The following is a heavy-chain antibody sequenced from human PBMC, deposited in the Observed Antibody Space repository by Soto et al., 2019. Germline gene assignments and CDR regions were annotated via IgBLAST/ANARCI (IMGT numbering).Heavy chain of an antibody. CDR2: IIPIFGTA. J-gene: IGHJ5*02. V-gene: IGHV1-69*01. D-gene: IGHD2-2*02. CDR1: GGTFSSYA. CDR3: ARDPPSYCSSTSCHNNWFDP. Sequence: QVQLVQSGAEVKKPGSSVKVSCKASGGTFSSYAISWVRQAPGQGLEWMGGIIPIFGTANYAQKFQGRVTITADESTSKAYMELRSLRSEDTAVYYCARDPPSYCSSTSCHNNWFDPWGQGTLVTVS.